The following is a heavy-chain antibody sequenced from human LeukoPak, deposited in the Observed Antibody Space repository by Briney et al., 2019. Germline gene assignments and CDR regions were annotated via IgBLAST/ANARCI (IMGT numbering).Heavy chain of an antibody. CDR1: GYTFTSYY. Sequence: ASVKVTCKASGYTFTSYYMHWVRQAPGQGREWMGIINPSGGSTSYAQKFQGRVTMTRDTSTSTVYMELSSLRSEDTAVYYCGRAEGYYDSSDYSGLDYWGQGTLVTVSS. CDR3: GRAEGYYDSSDYSGLDY. V-gene: IGHV1-46*01. D-gene: IGHD3-22*01. J-gene: IGHJ4*02. CDR2: INPSGGST.